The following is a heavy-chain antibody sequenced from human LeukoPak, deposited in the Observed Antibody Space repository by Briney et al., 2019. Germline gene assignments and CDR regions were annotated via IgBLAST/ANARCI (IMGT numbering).Heavy chain of an antibody. CDR2: ISDDGSIT. V-gene: IGHV3-74*03. Sequence: GGSLRLSCAASRFTFTPDGVPSGRGSAGTQRGCCSRISDDGSITTYADSVQGRFTISRDNAKSTVFLQMNSLRVEDTAVYFCVRRYYEYNVYDRHFDFWGQGILVTVSS. CDR3: VRRYYEYNVYDRHFDF. D-gene: IGHD5/OR15-5a*01. CDR1: RFTFTPDG. J-gene: IGHJ4*02.